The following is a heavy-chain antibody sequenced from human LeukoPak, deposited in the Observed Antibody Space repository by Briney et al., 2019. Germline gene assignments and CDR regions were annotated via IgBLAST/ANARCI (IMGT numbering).Heavy chain of an antibody. CDR3: ARANSYSYGFAWFDP. V-gene: IGHV3-7*04. D-gene: IGHD5-18*01. CDR1: GFTFSSYW. J-gene: IGHJ5*02. Sequence: GGSLRLSCAASGFTFSSYWMSWVRQAPGKGLEWVANIKQDGSEKYYVDSVKGRFTISRDNAKNSLYLQMNSLRAEDTAVYYCARANSYSYGFAWFDPWGQGTLVTVSS. CDR2: IKQDGSEK.